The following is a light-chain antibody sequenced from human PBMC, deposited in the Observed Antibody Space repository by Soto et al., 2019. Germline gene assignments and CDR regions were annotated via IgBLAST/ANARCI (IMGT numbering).Light chain of an antibody. CDR2: WAS. CDR3: QQYYTAPPT. J-gene: IGKJ4*01. V-gene: IGKV4-1*01. Sequence: DIVMTQSPDSLAVSLGERATVNCKSSQSVLYRSDSKNYLAWHQQKPGQPPRLLIYWASTRESGVPDRFSGSGSGTDFTLTISSLQAEDVALYYCQQYYTAPPTFGGGTKVEIK. CDR1: QSVLYRSDSKNY.